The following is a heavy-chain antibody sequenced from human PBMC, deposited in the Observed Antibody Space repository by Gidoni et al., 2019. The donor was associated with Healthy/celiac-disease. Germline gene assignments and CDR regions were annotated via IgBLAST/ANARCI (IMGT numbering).Heavy chain of an antibody. V-gene: IGHV3-73*01. J-gene: IGHJ4*02. D-gene: IGHD2-15*01. Sequence: ASGKGLEWVGRNRSKANSYATAYAASVKGRFTISRDDSKNTAYLQMNSLKTEDTAVYYCTSNLGYCSGGSCYGGDYWGQGTLVTVSS. CDR2: NRSKANSYAT. CDR3: TSNLGYCSGGSCYGGDY.